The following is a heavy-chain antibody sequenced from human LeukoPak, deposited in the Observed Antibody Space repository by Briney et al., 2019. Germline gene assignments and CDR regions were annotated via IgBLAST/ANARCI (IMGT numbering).Heavy chain of an antibody. Sequence: PSETLSLTCAVYGGSFGGYYWSWIRQPPGKGLEWIGEINHSGSTNYNPSLKSRVTISVDTSKNQFSLKLSSVTAADTAVYYCARSTIDIYDSSGYSFDYWGQGTLVTVSS. D-gene: IGHD3-22*01. J-gene: IGHJ4*02. CDR3: ARSTIDIYDSSGYSFDY. CDR1: GGSFGGYY. V-gene: IGHV4-34*01. CDR2: INHSGST.